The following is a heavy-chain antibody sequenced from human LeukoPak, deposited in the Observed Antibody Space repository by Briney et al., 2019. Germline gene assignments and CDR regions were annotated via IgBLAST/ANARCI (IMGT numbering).Heavy chain of an antibody. CDR2: INHSGST. Sequence: PSETLSLTCAVYGGSFSGYYWSWIRQPPGKGLEWIGEINHSGSTNYNPSLKSRVTISVDTSKNQFSLKLSSVTAADTAVYYCARTPPLYSSGWYWGYFDYWGQGTLVTVSS. J-gene: IGHJ4*02. CDR1: GGSFSGYY. D-gene: IGHD6-19*01. CDR3: ARTPPLYSSGWYWGYFDY. V-gene: IGHV4-34*01.